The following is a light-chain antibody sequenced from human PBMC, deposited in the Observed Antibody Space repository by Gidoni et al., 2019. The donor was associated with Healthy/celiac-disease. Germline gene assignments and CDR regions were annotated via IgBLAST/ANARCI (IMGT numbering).Light chain of an antibody. V-gene: IGKV3-15*01. J-gene: IGKJ2*01. CDR2: GAS. CDR1: QSVSSN. CDR3: QQYNNWPYT. Sequence: EIVITQSPATLSVSPGERATLSCRASQSVSSNLAWYQHKPGQAPRLLIYGASTRATGVPARFSGGGSGTEFTLTISSLQSEDFAVYYCQQYNNWPYTFGQGTKLEIK.